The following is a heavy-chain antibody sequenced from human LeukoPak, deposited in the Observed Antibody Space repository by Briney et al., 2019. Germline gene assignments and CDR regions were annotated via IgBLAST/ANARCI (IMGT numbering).Heavy chain of an antibody. CDR2: ISAYNGNT. J-gene: IGHJ6*02. CDR3: ARGPYCSSTSCYTPYYYYGMDV. V-gene: IGHV1-18*01. Sequence: GASVKVSCKASGYTFTSYVISWVRQAPGQGLEWMGWISAYNGNTNYAQKLQGRVTMTTDTSTSTAYMELRSLRSDDTAVYYCARGPYCSSTSCYTPYYYYGMDVWGQGTTVTVSS. CDR1: GYTFTSYV. D-gene: IGHD2-2*01.